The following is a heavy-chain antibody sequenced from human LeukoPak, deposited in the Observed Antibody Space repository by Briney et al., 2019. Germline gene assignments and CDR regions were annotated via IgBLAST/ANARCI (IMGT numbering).Heavy chain of an antibody. CDR3: ARVPSGYSGYDPNWFDP. D-gene: IGHD5-12*01. J-gene: IGHJ5*02. CDR2: INSNSGGT. V-gene: IGHV1-2*03. Sequence: LGASVKVSCKASGYTFTGYYMHWVRQAPGQGLEWMGWINSNSGGTNYAQKFQGRVTMTRDTSISTAYMELSRLRSDDTAVYYCARVPSGYSGYDPNWFDPWGQGTLVTVSS. CDR1: GYTFTGYY.